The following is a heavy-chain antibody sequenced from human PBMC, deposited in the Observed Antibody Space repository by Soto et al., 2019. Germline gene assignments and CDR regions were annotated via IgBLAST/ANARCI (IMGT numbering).Heavy chain of an antibody. CDR2: INHSGST. D-gene: IGHD6-13*01. CDR1: GGSFSVYY. J-gene: IGHJ5*02. CDR3: ARSIGYTSSWPVTRTNNWFDP. V-gene: IGHV4-34*01. Sequence: SETLSLTCTVSGGSFSVYYWNWIRQPPGKGLEWIGEINHSGSTNYNPSLKSRVTILADTSKNQFSLKLYFVTAADTAVYYCARSIGYTSSWPVTRTNNWFDPWGQGTLVTVSS.